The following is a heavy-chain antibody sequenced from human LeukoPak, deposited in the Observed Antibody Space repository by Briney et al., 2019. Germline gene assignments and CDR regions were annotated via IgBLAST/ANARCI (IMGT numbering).Heavy chain of an antibody. D-gene: IGHD6-13*01. V-gene: IGHV3-74*01. J-gene: IGHJ3*02. Sequence: GGSLRLSCAASGFSFIKAWMHWVRQAPGKGLVWVSRINSDGSSTSYADSVKGRFTISRDNAKNTLYLQMNSLRAEDTAVYYCATPGQYSSSWYPQSTPTDAFDIWGQGTMVTVSS. CDR2: INSDGSST. CDR3: ATPGQYSSSWYPQSTPTDAFDI. CDR1: GFSFIKAW.